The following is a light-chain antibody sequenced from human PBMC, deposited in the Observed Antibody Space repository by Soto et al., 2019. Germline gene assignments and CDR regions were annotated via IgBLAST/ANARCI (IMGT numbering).Light chain of an antibody. CDR3: QQYHSYPWT. V-gene: IGKV1-5*03. CDR1: QSISSW. J-gene: IGKJ1*01. Sequence: DIQMTQSPSTLSASVGDRVTITCRASQSISSWLAWYQQKPGKAPKLLIYKASSLESGVPSRFRVSGSGREFRLTISSLQPDDFAAYYCQQYHSYPWTFGQGTKVEIK. CDR2: KAS.